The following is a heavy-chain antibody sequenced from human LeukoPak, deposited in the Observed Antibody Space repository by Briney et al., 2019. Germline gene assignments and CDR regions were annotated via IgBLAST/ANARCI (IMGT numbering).Heavy chain of an antibody. CDR1: GGTFSSYA. Sequence: ASVKVSCKASGGTFSSYAISWVRQAPGQGLEWMGGIIPIFGTANYAQKFQGRVTITADESTSTAYVELSSLRSEDTAVYYCARDQRGNGDFDYWGQGTLVTVSS. J-gene: IGHJ4*02. V-gene: IGHV1-69*13. CDR2: IIPIFGTA. D-gene: IGHD4-17*01. CDR3: ARDQRGNGDFDY.